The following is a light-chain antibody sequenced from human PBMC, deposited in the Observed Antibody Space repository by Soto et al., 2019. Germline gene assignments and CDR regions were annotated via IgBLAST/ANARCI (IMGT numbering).Light chain of an antibody. CDR1: QGIGSW. V-gene: IGKV1-12*01. CDR3: QQYYSYPRT. Sequence: DIQMTQSPSSVSASVGDRVTITCRASQGIGSWLAWYQQKPGKAPKLLIYAASTLQSGVPSRFSGSGSGTDVTLTISCLQSEDFATYYCQQYYSYPRTFGQGTKVDIK. CDR2: AAS. J-gene: IGKJ1*01.